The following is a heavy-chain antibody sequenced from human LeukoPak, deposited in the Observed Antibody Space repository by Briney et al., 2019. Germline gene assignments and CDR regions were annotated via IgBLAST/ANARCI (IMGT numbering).Heavy chain of an antibody. CDR3: ARSSSGSYE. J-gene: IGHJ4*02. Sequence: GGSLRLSCAASGFTFSSYAMSWVRQAPGKGLEWVGRTRNKANSYTTEYAASVKGRFTISRDDSKNSLYLQMNSLKTEDTAVYYCARSSSGSYEWGQGTLVTVSS. CDR2: TRNKANSYTT. D-gene: IGHD1-26*01. CDR1: GFTFSSYA. V-gene: IGHV3-72*01.